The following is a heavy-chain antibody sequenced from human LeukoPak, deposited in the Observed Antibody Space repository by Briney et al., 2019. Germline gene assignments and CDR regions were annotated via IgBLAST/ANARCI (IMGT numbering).Heavy chain of an antibody. V-gene: IGHV3-66*01. CDR3: ARDRTGQQLISRKEYYYMDV. J-gene: IGHJ6*03. CDR1: GFTVSSNY. Sequence: PGGSLRLSCAASGFTVSSNYMSWVRQAPGKRLEWVSILYSGGSTYYADSVKGRFTISRDNSKNTLYLQMNSLRAEDTAVYYCARDRTGQQLISRKEYYYMDVWGKGTTVTISS. CDR2: LYSGGST. D-gene: IGHD4-11*01.